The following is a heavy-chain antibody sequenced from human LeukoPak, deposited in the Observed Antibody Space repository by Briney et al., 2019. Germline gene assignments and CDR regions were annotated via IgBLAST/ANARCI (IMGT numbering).Heavy chain of an antibody. V-gene: IGHV4-59*01. CDR2: IYNSGST. Sequence: SETLSLTCTVAGGSISSYCWSWIRQPPGKGLEWVGYIYNSGSTNYNPSLKSRVTISVDTSKNQFSLKLSSVTAADTAVYYCARVVRVQHYYDSSGYYRYFDYWGQGTLVTVSS. D-gene: IGHD3-22*01. J-gene: IGHJ4*02. CDR1: GGSISSYC. CDR3: ARVVRVQHYYDSSGYYRYFDY.